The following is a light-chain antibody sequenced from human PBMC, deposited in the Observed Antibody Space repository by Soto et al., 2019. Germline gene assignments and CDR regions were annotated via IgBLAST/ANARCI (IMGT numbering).Light chain of an antibody. CDR3: TSCITRTTMI. CDR1: SSDIGAYNF. J-gene: IGLJ2*01. V-gene: IGLV2-14*03. Sequence: QSVLTQPASVSGSPGQSITISCTGTSSDIGAYNFVSWYQQHPGKAPKLMLYDVNIRPSGVSNRFSGSKSGNTASLTISGLHAEDEADYYCTSCITRTTMIFGGGTKVTVL. CDR2: DVN.